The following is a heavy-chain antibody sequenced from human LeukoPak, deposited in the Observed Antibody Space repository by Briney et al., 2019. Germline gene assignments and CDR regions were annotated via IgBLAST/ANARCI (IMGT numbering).Heavy chain of an antibody. CDR3: ARDRGIAAAGNWFDP. D-gene: IGHD6-13*01. CDR2: INPNSGGT. J-gene: IGHJ5*02. CDR1: GYTFTCYY. V-gene: IGHV1-2*02. Sequence: ASVKVSCKTSGYTFTCYYMHWVRQAPGQGLEGMGWINPNSGGTNYAQKFQGRVTMTRDTSVSTAYMELSRLRSDDTAVYYCARDRGIAAAGNWFDPWGQGTLVTVSS.